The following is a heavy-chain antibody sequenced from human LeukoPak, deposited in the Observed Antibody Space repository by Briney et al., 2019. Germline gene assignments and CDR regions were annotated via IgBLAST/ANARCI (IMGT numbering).Heavy chain of an antibody. CDR3: ARKGDV. Sequence: SQTMSLTCTVSGGSISSGSYYWSWIRQPAGKGLEWIGRIYTSGSTDYNPSLKSRVTISLDTSKNQFSLKLNSVTAADTAVYYCARKGDVWGKGTTVTVSS. V-gene: IGHV4-61*02. J-gene: IGHJ6*04. CDR1: GGSISSGSYY. CDR2: IYTSGST.